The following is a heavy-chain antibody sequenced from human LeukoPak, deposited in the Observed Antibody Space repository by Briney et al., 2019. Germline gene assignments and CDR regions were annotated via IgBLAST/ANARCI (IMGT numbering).Heavy chain of an antibody. D-gene: IGHD6-6*01. CDR1: GGTFSSYA. CDR3: ARTKYSSSPQDYYYYMDV. Sequence: SVKVSCKASGGTFSSYAISWVRQAPGQGLEWMGGIIPIFGTANYAQKFQGRVTITTDESTSTAYMELSSLRSEDTAVYYCARTKYSSSPQDYYYYMDVWGKGTTVTVSS. CDR2: IIPIFGTA. V-gene: IGHV1-69*05. J-gene: IGHJ6*03.